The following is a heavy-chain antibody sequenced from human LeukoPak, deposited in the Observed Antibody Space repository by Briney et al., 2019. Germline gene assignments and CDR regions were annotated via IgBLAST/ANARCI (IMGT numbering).Heavy chain of an antibody. J-gene: IGHJ4*02. D-gene: IGHD3-22*01. CDR1: GFTFSSYA. V-gene: IGHV3-23*01. CDR3: AKQHYYDSSGYYLDPDYFDY. CDR2: ISGSGGST. Sequence: GGSLRLPCAASGFTFSSYAMSWVRQAPGKGLEWVSAISGSGGSTYYADSVKGRFTISRDNSKNTLYLQMNSLRAEDTAVYYCAKQHYYDSSGYYLDPDYFDYWGQGTLVTVSS.